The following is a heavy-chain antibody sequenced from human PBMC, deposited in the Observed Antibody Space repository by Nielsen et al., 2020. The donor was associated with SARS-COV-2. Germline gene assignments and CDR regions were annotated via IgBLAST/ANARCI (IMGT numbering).Heavy chain of an antibody. CDR3: ARDLDGGWFDP. CDR1: GGSISSGGYY. V-gene: IGHV4-30-4*08. D-gene: IGHD1-1*01. Sequence: SETLSLTCTVSGGSISSGGYYWSWIRQPPGKGLEWIGYIYYSGSTYYNPSLKSRVTISVDTSKNQFSLKLSSVTAADTAVYYCARDLDGGWFDPWGQGTLVTVSS. CDR2: IYYSGST. J-gene: IGHJ5*02.